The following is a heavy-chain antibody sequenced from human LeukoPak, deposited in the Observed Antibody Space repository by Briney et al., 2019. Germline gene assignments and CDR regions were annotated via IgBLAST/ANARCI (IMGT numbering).Heavy chain of an antibody. J-gene: IGHJ4*02. D-gene: IGHD1-26*01. CDR2: VNPNSGAT. CDR1: GYTFTSYD. CDR3: ASVYSAKDLAQLDY. V-gene: IGHV1-2*02. Sequence: ASVKVPCKASGYTFTSYDINWVRQAPGQGLEWMGWVNPNSGATKYAQKFQGRVTMTRVTSIRTAYMELTILTSDDTAMYYCASVYSAKDLAQLDYWGQGTLVTVSS.